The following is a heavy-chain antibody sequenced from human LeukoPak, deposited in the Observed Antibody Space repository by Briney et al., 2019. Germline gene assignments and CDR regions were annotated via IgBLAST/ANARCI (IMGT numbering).Heavy chain of an antibody. CDR1: GSTFTTYY. V-gene: IGHV1-46*01. CDR2: INPSGGTT. CDR3: ARGFQVPAAVPSHFDY. D-gene: IGHD2-2*01. J-gene: IGHJ4*02. Sequence: ASVKVSCKASGSTFTTYYMHWVRQAPGQGLEWMGIINPSGGTTSYAQKFQGRVIMTRDTSTSTVYMELSSLKSEDTAVYYCARGFQVPAAVPSHFDYWGQGTLVTVSS.